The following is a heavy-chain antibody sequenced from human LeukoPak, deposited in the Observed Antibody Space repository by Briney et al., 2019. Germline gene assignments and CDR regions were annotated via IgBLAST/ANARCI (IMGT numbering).Heavy chain of an antibody. CDR3: AKDTNSDYDAFDI. CDR1: GCTFDDYA. V-gene: IGHV3-9*01. CDR2: ISWNSGSI. Sequence: PGRPLRLSCAVSGCTFDDYAMHWVRQAPGKGLEWVSGISWNSGSIGYADSVKGRFNISRDNAKNSLYLQMNSLRAEDTALYYCAKDTNSDYDAFDIWGQGTMVTVSS. D-gene: IGHD5-12*01. J-gene: IGHJ3*02.